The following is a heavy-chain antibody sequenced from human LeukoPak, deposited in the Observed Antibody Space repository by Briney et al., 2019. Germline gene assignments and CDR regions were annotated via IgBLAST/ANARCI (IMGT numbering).Heavy chain of an antibody. D-gene: IGHD3-9*01. CDR3: ASGSSVLRYFDWLTNFDY. V-gene: IGHV1-18*01. CDR2: ISAYNGNT. J-gene: IGHJ4*02. Sequence: GASVKVSCKASGYTFTSYGISWVRQAPGQGLEWMGWISAYNGNTNYAQKLQGRVTMTTDTSTSTAYMELRSLRSDDTAVYYCASGSSVLRYFDWLTNFDYWGQGTLVTVSS. CDR1: GYTFTSYG.